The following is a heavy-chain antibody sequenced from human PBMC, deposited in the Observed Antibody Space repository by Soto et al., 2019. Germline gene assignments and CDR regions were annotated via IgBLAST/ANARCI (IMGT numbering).Heavy chain of an antibody. J-gene: IGHJ5*02. V-gene: IGHV1-18*01. CDR2: ISAYNGDT. Sequence: QVQLVQSGAEVMKPGASVKVSCKASGYTFTNYDINWVRQAPGQGLEWMGWISAYNGDTNYAQKLQGRVTMTTDTSTSTAYMELRSLRSDDTAVYYCARSGLPDPVVVVGHTPFDPWGQGTLVTVSS. CDR1: GYTFTNYD. D-gene: IGHD2-15*01. CDR3: ARSGLPDPVVVVGHTPFDP.